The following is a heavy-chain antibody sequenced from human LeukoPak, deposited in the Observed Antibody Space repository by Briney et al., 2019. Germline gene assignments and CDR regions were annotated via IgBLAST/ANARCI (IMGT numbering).Heavy chain of an antibody. D-gene: IGHD3-10*01. V-gene: IGHV4-31*03. J-gene: IGHJ4*02. CDR3: ARDNSGVFDY. CDR2: IYYTGTP. CDR1: GGFISSGGYY. Sequence: SETLSLTCTVTGGFISSGGYYWSWIRQFPGGSLEWIGYIYYTGTPSYNPSLKTRLTLSVDTSKNQFSLRLSSVTAADTAVYYCARDNSGVFDYWGQGTLVTVSS.